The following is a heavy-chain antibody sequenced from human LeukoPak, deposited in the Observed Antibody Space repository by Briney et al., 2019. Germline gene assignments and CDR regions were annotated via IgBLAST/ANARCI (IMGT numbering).Heavy chain of an antibody. Sequence: ASVKVSCKASGYTFTSYDINWVRQATGQGLEWMGWMNPNSGDTAYAQNFQGRVTITRSTSLSTAYMELSSLRSEDTAVYYCARGGYYGSGSFPDYWGQGTLVTVSS. J-gene: IGHJ4*02. CDR2: MNPNSGDT. CDR1: GYTFTSYD. D-gene: IGHD3-10*01. V-gene: IGHV1-8*03. CDR3: ARGGYYGSGSFPDY.